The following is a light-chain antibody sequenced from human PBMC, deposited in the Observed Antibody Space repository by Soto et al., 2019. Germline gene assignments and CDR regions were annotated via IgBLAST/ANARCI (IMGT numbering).Light chain of an antibody. J-gene: IGKJ4*01. CDR1: HGINNY. Sequence: DIPMTQSPSSLSASVGDRVSITCRASHGINNYLAWYQQRPGKVPKLLIYDASKLHSGAPSRFSGSGSETDFSLTISSLQPEDVGTYYCQKYIGAPLTFGGGTKVEIK. V-gene: IGKV1-27*01. CDR2: DAS. CDR3: QKYIGAPLT.